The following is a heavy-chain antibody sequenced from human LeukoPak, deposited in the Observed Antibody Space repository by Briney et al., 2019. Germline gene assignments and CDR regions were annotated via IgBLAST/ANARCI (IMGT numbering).Heavy chain of an antibody. CDR1: GFSFSFYA. J-gene: IGHJ4*02. Sequence: GGSLRLSCAASGFSFSFYAMSWVRQAPGKGLEWVSAISGNGAIPYYADSVKGRFTISRDNSKNTLYVQMNSLRAEDTAVYYCAKVRPLSYTGYFDYWGQGALVTVSS. CDR2: ISGNGAIP. CDR3: AKVRPLSYTGYFDY. D-gene: IGHD1-26*01. V-gene: IGHV3-23*01.